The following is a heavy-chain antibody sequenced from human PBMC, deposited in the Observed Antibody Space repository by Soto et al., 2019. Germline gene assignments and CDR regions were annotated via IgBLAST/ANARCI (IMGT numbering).Heavy chain of an antibody. V-gene: IGHV1-69*13. CDR2: IIPIFGTA. Sequence: SGKVCGSSSARPLSSYAISKGGQAPGQGLEWMGGIIPIFGTANYAQKFHGRFTITADESTSTAYMDMSSLISEYTAVYYCARGAPFTIFGVVSPGGWFDPWSQGNIVTV. D-gene: IGHD3-3*01. J-gene: IGHJ5*02. CDR1: ARPLSSYA. CDR3: ARGAPFTIFGVVSPGGWFDP.